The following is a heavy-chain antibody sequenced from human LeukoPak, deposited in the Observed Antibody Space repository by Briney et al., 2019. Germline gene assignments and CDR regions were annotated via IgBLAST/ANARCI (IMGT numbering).Heavy chain of an antibody. CDR1: GYPFSGSD. CDR3: AKTTGGWPRFFDH. V-gene: IGHV3-30*18. J-gene: IGHJ4*02. CDR2: VSHEGSGK. D-gene: IGHD6-19*01. Sequence: GGSLRLSCAASGYPFSGSDIHWVRQAPGKGLEWVASVSHEGSGKFYAESVKGRFGISRDNSKSTTYLQMNGLRADDTAVYYCAKTTGGWPRFFDHWGQGTLVAVSS.